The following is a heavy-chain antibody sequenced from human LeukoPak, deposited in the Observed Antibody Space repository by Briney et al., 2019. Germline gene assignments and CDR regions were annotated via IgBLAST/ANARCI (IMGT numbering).Heavy chain of an antibody. V-gene: IGHV4-38-2*02. CDR3: AREAYYYGSGSYYNIWFDP. J-gene: IGHJ5*02. CDR2: IHYSARI. Sequence: SETLSLTCTVSGYSISSGYYWGWIRQPPGKGLEWIGSIHYSARIYYNPSLKSRVTTSVDTSKNQFSLKLSSVTAADTAVYYCAREAYYYGSGSYYNIWFDPGGQGTLVTVSS. D-gene: IGHD3-10*01. CDR1: GYSISSGYY.